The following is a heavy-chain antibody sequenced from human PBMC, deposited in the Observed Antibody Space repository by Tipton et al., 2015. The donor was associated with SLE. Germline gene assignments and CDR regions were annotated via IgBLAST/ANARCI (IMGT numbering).Heavy chain of an antibody. J-gene: IGHJ2*01. Sequence: TLSLTCSVSGAFVNDFNNKDYWAWIRQPPGKGLEWIGSVDYSGKSSYNPSLESRLTTSADTSRNQFSLRLTSVTAADTAVYYCARDSRSVKSHFDLWGRGTLVTVSS. D-gene: IGHD4-17*01. V-gene: IGHV4-39*07. CDR3: ARDSRSVKSHFDL. CDR1: GAFVNDFNNKDY. CDR2: VDYSGKS.